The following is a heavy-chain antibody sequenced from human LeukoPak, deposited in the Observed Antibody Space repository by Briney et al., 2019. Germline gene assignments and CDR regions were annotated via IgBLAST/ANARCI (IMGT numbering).Heavy chain of an antibody. Sequence: GGSLRLSCASSGFTFSDYSMNWVRHAPGQGLEWVAYINPSGSTIYYVDSVEGRFTISRDNPKNSLYLQMNSLRDEDTAVYHCGRTRSKVGTPTFDYWGQGTLVTVSS. CDR3: GRTRSKVGTPTFDY. CDR2: INPSGSTI. J-gene: IGHJ4*02. CDR1: GFTFSDYS. V-gene: IGHV3-48*02. D-gene: IGHD4-23*01.